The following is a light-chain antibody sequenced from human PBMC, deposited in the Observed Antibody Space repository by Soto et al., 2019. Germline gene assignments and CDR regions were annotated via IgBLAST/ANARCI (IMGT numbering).Light chain of an antibody. CDR2: DNN. J-gene: IGLJ1*01. CDR1: SSNIGAGYD. CDR3: QSYDSRLSVRRV. Sequence: QSVLTQPPSVSGAPGQRVTISCTGSSSNIGAGYDVHWYQQLPGTAPKLLIYDNNNRPSGVPDRFSGSKSGTSASLAITGLQTEDEADYYCQSYDSRLSVRRVFGTGTKLTVL. V-gene: IGLV1-40*01.